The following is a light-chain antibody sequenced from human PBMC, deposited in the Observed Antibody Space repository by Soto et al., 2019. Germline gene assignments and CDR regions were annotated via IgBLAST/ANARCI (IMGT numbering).Light chain of an antibody. J-gene: IGLJ3*02. Sequence: QSVLTQPPSASGSPGQSVTFSCTGTSSDVGGYNYVSWYQQHPGRAPKLIIYEVTKRPSGVPDRFSGSKSGNTASLTVSGLQAEDKADYYCSSYAGSNNWVFGGGTQLTVL. CDR3: SSYAGSNNWV. CDR2: EVT. CDR1: SSDVGGYNY. V-gene: IGLV2-8*01.